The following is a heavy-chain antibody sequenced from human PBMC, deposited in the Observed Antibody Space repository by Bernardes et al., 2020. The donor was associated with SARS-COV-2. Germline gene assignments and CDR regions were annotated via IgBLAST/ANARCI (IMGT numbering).Heavy chain of an antibody. Sequence: GGSLRLSCAASGFTFSSYGMTWVRQAPGKGLEWVSIFSGSGSTTYYTDSVKGRFTISRDNSKNTLYLQMNSLRAEDTAIYYCAKVFSWIFDAFDIWGRGKMVTVSS. CDR3: AKVFSWIFDAFDI. CDR1: GFTFSSYG. D-gene: IGHD2-2*03. CDR2: FSGSGSTT. J-gene: IGHJ3*02. V-gene: IGHV3-23*01.